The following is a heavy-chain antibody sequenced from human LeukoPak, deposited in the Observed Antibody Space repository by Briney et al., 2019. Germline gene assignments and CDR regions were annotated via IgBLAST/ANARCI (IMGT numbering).Heavy chain of an antibody. CDR3: EKDGTYYYDSSESKRYFDL. CDR2: ISGSGGST. V-gene: IGHV3-23*01. Sequence: GGSLRLSCAASGFTFSSYAMSWVRQAPGKGLEWVSAISGSGGSTYYADSVKGRFTISRDNSKNTLYLQMNSLRAEDTAVYYCEKDGTYYYDSSESKRYFDLWGRGTLVTVSS. D-gene: IGHD3-22*01. CDR1: GFTFSSYA. J-gene: IGHJ2*01.